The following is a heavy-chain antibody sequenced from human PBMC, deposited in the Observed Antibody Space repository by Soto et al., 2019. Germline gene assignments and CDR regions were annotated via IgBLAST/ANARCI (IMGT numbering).Heavy chain of an antibody. CDR2: ISGSGGST. CDR1: GFTFSSYA. Sequence: PGGSLRLSCAASGFTFSSYAMSWVRQAPGKGLEWVSGISGSGGSTYYADSVKGRFTISRDNSKNTLYLQMNSLRAGDTAVYYCAKARRPFYGMDVWGQGTTVTVSS. CDR3: AKARRPFYGMDV. V-gene: IGHV3-23*01. J-gene: IGHJ6*02.